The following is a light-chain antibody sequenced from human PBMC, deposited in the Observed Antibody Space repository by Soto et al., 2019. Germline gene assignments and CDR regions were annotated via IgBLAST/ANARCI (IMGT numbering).Light chain of an antibody. Sequence: QSVLTQSPSASASLGASVKLTCTLSSGHSTYAIAWHQQQPEKGPRYLMKLNSDGSHNKGDGIPDRFSGSSSGAERYLTISSLQSEYEADYYCQTWGTGIHVVFGGGTKLTVL. CDR3: QTWGTGIHVV. CDR1: SGHSTYA. J-gene: IGLJ2*01. V-gene: IGLV4-69*01. CDR2: LNSDGSH.